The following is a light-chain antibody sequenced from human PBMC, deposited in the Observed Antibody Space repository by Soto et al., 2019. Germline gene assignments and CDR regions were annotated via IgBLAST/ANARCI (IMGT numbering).Light chain of an antibody. J-gene: IGKJ2*01. CDR2: TAS. Sequence: DIQMTQSPSSLSASVGDRVTITCRASQGISNDLAWIQQKPGKAPKTLIHTASTLHTGAPSKFSGSGSGTDFTLIISSLQPEDFATYYCQEYNSYPRTISQGTRLEI. V-gene: IGKV1-16*02. CDR1: QGISND. CDR3: QEYNSYPRT.